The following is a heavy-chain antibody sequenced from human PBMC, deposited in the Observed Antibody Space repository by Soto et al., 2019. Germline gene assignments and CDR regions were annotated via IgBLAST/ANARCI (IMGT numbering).Heavy chain of an antibody. J-gene: IGHJ5*01. Sequence: ASVKVSCKASGYTSADFGISWVRQSPGQGLEWMGWVSGNNGASNPAPKVQGRIAMTLDTSTGVSYMALRSLRSDDTAIYYCVRDQKYFRVNGNWFDSWGQGTLVTVS. CDR2: VSGNNGAS. CDR1: GYTSADFG. D-gene: IGHD2-2*01. CDR3: VRDQKYFRVNGNWFDS. V-gene: IGHV1-18*04.